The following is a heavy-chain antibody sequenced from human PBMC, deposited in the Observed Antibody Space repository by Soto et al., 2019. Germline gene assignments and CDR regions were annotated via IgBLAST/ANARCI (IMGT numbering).Heavy chain of an antibody. CDR3: AKGARGYSPGAMDV. J-gene: IGHJ6*02. CDR1: EFSFGGYA. V-gene: IGHV3-23*01. Sequence: EVQLLESGGGLVQPGGSLRLSCAASEFSFGGYAISWVRLAPGKGLEWVSGISGSGSTAFYADSVRGRFTISRDNSKNTLYLQNNSLRAEDTAVYYCAKGARGYSPGAMDVWGQGTTVTVSS. CDR2: ISGSGSTA. D-gene: IGHD5-18*01.